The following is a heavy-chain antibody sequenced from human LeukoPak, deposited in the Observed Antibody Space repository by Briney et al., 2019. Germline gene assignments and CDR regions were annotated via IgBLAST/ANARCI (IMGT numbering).Heavy chain of an antibody. Sequence: SETLSLTCSVSGGHIDSVYWNWIRQPPGKGLEWIGYIDNSGSTKYNPSLQSRITMSRDTSKKQFSLKLTSVTAADTAMYYCASGAGWLIDYWGQGTLVSVSS. CDR3: ASGAGWLIDY. D-gene: IGHD6-19*01. J-gene: IGHJ4*02. CDR2: IDNSGST. V-gene: IGHV4-4*08. CDR1: GGHIDSVY.